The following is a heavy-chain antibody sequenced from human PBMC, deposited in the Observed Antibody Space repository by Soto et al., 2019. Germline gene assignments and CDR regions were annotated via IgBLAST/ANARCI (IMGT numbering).Heavy chain of an antibody. CDR2: IYYSGST. CDR1: GGSISSSSYY. V-gene: IGHV4-39*01. CDR3: ARLIVATGTYYYDYPDY. D-gene: IGHD5-12*01. J-gene: IGHJ4*02. Sequence: SETLSLTCTVSGGSISSSSYYWGWIRQPPGKGLEWIGGIYYSGSTYYNPSLKSRVTISVDTSKNQFSLKLSSVTAADTAVYYCARLIVATGTYYYDYPDYWGQGTLVTVSS.